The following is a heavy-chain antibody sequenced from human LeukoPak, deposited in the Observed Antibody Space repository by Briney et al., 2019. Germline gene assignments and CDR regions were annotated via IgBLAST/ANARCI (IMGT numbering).Heavy chain of an antibody. CDR2: MNHNSGNK. Sequence: SVKVSCKGSVCTFPSYDINWVRQATGQGREWVGGMNHNSGNKGYAQKFQGRVTMTRNTSISTAYMELSSLRSEDTAVYYCARELLVRDAFDIWGQGTMVTVSS. CDR1: VCTFPSYD. J-gene: IGHJ3*02. V-gene: IGHV1-8*01. D-gene: IGHD1-26*01. CDR3: ARELLVRDAFDI.